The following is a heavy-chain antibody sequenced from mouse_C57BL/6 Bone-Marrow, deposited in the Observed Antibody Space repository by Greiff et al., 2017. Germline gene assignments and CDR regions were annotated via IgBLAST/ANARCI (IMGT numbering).Heavy chain of an antibody. Sequence: VQLKESGPELVKPGASVKISCKASGYSFTDYNMNWVKQSNGKSLEWIGVINPNYGTTSYNQKFKGKATLTVDQSSSTAYMQLNSLTSEDSAVYYCARSLNSSGYVIFDYWGQGTTLTVSS. CDR3: ARSLNSSGYVIFDY. J-gene: IGHJ2*01. V-gene: IGHV1-39*01. CDR1: GYSFTDYN. D-gene: IGHD3-2*02. CDR2: INPNYGTT.